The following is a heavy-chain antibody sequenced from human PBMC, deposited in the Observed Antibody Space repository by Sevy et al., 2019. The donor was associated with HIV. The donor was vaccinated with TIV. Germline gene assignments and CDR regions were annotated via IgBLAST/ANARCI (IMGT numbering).Heavy chain of an antibody. V-gene: IGHV3-15*07. Sequence: GGSLRLSCAASNFTFANAWMNWVRQAPGKGLEWVGLIKRKSEGGATDYAAPVKGRFTISRDESKNTLYLQMNNLRTADTALYLCTTDLGNYWGQGTLVTVSS. CDR2: IKRKSEGGAT. CDR3: TTDLGNY. CDR1: NFTFANAW. J-gene: IGHJ4*02.